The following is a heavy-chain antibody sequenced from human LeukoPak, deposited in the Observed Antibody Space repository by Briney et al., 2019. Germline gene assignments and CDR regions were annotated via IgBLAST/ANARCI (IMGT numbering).Heavy chain of an antibody. CDR3: AGEEVVTTVYEAFNI. J-gene: IGHJ3*02. CDR1: GFTFSAYT. V-gene: IGHV3-21*01. Sequence: GGSLRLSCAASGFTFSAYTMNWVRQAPGKGLEWGSSISGRSSFIYYADSVKGRFTISRDNTKNSLYLQMNSLRAEDTAVYFCAGEEVVTTVYEAFNIWGQGTMVTVSS. CDR2: ISGRSSFI. D-gene: IGHD2/OR15-2a*01.